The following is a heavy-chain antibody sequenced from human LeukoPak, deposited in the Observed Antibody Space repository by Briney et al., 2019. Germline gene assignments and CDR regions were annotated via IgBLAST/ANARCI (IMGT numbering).Heavy chain of an antibody. D-gene: IGHD3-9*01. CDR1: GFTFSRNG. J-gene: IGHJ4*02. CDR2: IWYDGSNK. CDR3: ARDFGYNCLAGYYSD. V-gene: IGHV3-33*01. Sequence: PGGSLRLSCAASGFTFSRNGMHWDRQAPGKGLEWVAVIWYDGSNKYYADSVKGRFTISRDNSKNTLYLQMNSLRAEDTAVYYCARDFGYNCLAGYYSDWGQGTLVTVSS.